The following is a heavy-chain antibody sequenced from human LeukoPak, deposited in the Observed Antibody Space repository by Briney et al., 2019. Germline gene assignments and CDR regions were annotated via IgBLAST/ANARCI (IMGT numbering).Heavy chain of an antibody. CDR1: GFTFSNYW. CDR3: ARGGAPYCSSTSCYEDRFDP. D-gene: IGHD2-2*01. V-gene: IGHV3-7*05. Sequence: PGGSLRLSCAASGFTFSNYWMSWVRQAPGKGLEWVGNIKQDGSEKYYVDSVKGRFTIYRDNAKNSLYLQMISLRAEDTAVYYCARGGAPYCSSTSCYEDRFDPWGQGTLVTVSS. CDR2: IKQDGSEK. J-gene: IGHJ5*02.